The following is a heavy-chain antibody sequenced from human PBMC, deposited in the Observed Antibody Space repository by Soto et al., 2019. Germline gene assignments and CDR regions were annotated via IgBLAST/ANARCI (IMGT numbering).Heavy chain of an antibody. CDR2: ISYDGSNS. J-gene: IGHJ6*02. CDR1: GFPFNNYA. CDR3: AKGILSATFAPYAMDV. Sequence: QVQLVESGGGVVQPGTSLRLSCAASGFPFNNYAMHWVRQRPGKGLEWVAVISYDGSNSYYSDFVKGRFTVSRDRSKNTLSLQMNSLRVEDTAVYYCAKGILSATFAPYAMDVWGQGTTVTVSS. D-gene: IGHD3-16*01. V-gene: IGHV3-30*18.